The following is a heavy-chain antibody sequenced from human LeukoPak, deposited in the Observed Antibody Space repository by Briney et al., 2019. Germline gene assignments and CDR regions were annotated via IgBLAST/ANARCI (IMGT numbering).Heavy chain of an antibody. CDR3: ARKNRYGDYAY. D-gene: IGHD4-17*01. CDR1: GFTFDDYA. Sequence: AGGSLRLSCAASGFTFDDYAMHWVRQAPGKGLEWVSGISWNSGTKGYADSVKGRFTISRDNAKNSLYLQMNSLRAEDTAVYYCARKNRYGDYAYWGQGTLVTVSS. J-gene: IGHJ4*02. CDR2: ISWNSGTK. V-gene: IGHV3-9*01.